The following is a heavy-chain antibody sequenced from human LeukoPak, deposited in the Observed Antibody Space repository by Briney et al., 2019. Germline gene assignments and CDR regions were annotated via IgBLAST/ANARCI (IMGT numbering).Heavy chain of an antibody. D-gene: IGHD5-18*01. V-gene: IGHV3-21*01. CDR2: IISSSSRI. J-gene: IGHJ4*02. CDR1: GFTFSSYT. Sequence: PGGSLRLSCAASGFTFSSYTMMWVRQAPGKGLEYVSSIISSSSRIFYADSVRGRFTISRDNAKNSLYLQMNSLRAEDTAVYYCAKGIYRGTAMVTGLYYFDYWGQGTLVTVSS. CDR3: AKGIYRGTAMVTGLYYFDY.